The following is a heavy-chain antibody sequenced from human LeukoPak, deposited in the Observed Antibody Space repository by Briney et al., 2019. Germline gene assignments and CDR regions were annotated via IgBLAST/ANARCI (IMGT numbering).Heavy chain of an antibody. CDR2: ISYDGSNK. D-gene: IGHD5-12*01. CDR3: ARVQGYSGYDYFDY. Sequence: GRSLRLSCAASGFTFSSYAMHWVRQAPGKGLEWVAVISYDGSNKYYADSVKGRFTISRDNSKNTLYLQMNSPRAEDTAVYYCARVQGYSGYDYFDYWGQGTLVTVSS. V-gene: IGHV3-30-3*01. CDR1: GFTFSSYA. J-gene: IGHJ4*02.